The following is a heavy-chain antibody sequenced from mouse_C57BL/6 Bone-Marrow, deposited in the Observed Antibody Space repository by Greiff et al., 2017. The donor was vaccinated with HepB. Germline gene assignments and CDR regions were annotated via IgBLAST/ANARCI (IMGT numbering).Heavy chain of an antibody. J-gene: IGHJ3*01. D-gene: IGHD1-1*01. CDR1: GYTFTTYP. CDR2: FHPYNDDT. CDR3: AIPLRDYVSSYWFAY. V-gene: IGHV1-47*01. Sequence: VQLQQSGAELVKPGASVKMSCKASGYTFTTYPIEWMKQNHGKSLEWIGNFHPYNDDTKYNEKFKGKATLTVEKSSSTVYLELSRLTSDDSAVYYCAIPLRDYVSSYWFAYWGQGTLVTVSA.